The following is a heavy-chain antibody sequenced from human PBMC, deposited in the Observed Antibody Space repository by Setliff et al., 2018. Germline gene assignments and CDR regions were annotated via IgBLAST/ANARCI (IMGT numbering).Heavy chain of an antibody. Sequence: GGSLRLSCVASGFIFSENWMHWVRQTPGKGRMWVGRISGDGSTTNYADSVKGRFTISRDNAKNMLYLQMNSLRAEDTAVYYCSPLDVWGKGTTVTVSS. CDR3: SPLDV. CDR1: GFIFSENW. CDR2: ISGDGSTT. V-gene: IGHV3-74*01. J-gene: IGHJ6*04.